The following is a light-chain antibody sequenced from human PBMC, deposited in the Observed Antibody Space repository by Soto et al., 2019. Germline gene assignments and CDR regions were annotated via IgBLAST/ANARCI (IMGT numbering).Light chain of an antibody. CDR3: QQHSHWPPWT. CDR1: ENVRTF. Sequence: PGERATLSCRASENVRTFVDWYQQKPGQAPRLLIHGASNRATGIPDRLSGSGSGTDFTLTISNLEPEDFAVYYCQQHSHWPPWTFGQWTRVEIQ. V-gene: IGKV3-11*01. CDR2: GAS. J-gene: IGKJ1*01.